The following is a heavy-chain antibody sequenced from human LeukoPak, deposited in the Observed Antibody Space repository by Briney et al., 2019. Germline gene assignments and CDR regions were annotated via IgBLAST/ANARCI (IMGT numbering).Heavy chain of an antibody. CDR3: ARQGSGKYAPFDY. CDR2: IYYSGST. D-gene: IGHD1-26*01. CDR1: GGSITSYY. J-gene: IGHJ4*02. V-gene: IGHV4-59*08. Sequence: SETLSLTCTVSGGSITSYYWGWIRQPPRKRLEWIGNIYYSGSTNYNPSLKGRVTISVDTSKNQFSLKLTSVTAADTAVYYCARQGSGKYAPFDYWGQGTLVTVSS.